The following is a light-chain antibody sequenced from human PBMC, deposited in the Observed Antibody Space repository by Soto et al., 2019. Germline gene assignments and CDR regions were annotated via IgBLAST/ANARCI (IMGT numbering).Light chain of an antibody. V-gene: IGLV3-21*04. J-gene: IGLJ3*02. CDR3: QVCDSYSIHWV. CDR1: NIGSKS. CDR2: HDE. Sequence: SYELTQAPSVSMAPGNTAKITCGGDNIGSKSVHWYQQKSGQAPVLVIYHDESRPSGIPERFSGSNAGNSATLAISRLEAVDEADYYCQVCDSYSIHWVFGGGTKLTVL.